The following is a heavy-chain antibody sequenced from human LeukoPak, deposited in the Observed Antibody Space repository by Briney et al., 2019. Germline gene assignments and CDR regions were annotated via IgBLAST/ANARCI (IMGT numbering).Heavy chain of an antibody. CDR2: INPNSDGT. Sequence: ASVKVSCKASGYTFTAYYIHWVRQAPGQGLEWMGWINPNSDGTNYAQKFQGRVTVTRDTSISTAYMELSRLRSDDTAVYYCARAPTYYYDSSGCYIDYWGQGTLVTVSS. V-gene: IGHV1-2*02. CDR1: GYTFTAYY. D-gene: IGHD3-22*01. J-gene: IGHJ4*02. CDR3: ARAPTYYYDSSGCYIDY.